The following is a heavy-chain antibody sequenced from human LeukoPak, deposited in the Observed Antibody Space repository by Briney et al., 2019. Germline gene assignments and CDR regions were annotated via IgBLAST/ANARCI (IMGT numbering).Heavy chain of an antibody. CDR2: NI. J-gene: IGHJ2*01. D-gene: IGHD2-15*01. Sequence: GGSLRLSCAASGFTFSSYSMNWVRQAPGKGLEWVSSNIYYADSVKGRFTISRDNARNSLYLQMNSLRAEDTAVYYCARDGLAAATLHWCFDLWGRGTQVTVSS. CDR3: ARDGLAAATLHWCFDL. V-gene: IGHV3-21*01. CDR1: GFTFSSYS.